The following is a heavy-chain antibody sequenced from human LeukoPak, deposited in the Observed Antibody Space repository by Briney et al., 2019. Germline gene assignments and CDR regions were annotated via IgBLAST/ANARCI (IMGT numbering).Heavy chain of an antibody. CDR2: ICPGDSDT. Sequence: GESLKTSCQASGYSSSTYWSAWVRQMPGKGREWMGVICPGDSDTRYSPSFQGQVTISADKSISTAYLQWSSLKASDSAIYYCARLQREWLNRPLDYWGEGTLVTVSS. V-gene: IGHV5-51*01. CDR3: ARLQREWLNRPLDY. D-gene: IGHD6-19*01. J-gene: IGHJ4*02. CDR1: GYSSSTYW.